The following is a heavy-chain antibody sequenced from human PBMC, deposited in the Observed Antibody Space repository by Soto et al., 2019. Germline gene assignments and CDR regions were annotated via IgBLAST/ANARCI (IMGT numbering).Heavy chain of an antibody. CDR3: ARGLSYDSGLGY. D-gene: IGHD5-12*01. J-gene: IGHJ4*02. CDR2: INQSGGT. V-gene: IGHV4-34*01. Sequence: QVQVQQWGAGLLKPSETLSLTCAVYGGSFSTYYWSWIRQPPGKGLEWIGEINQSGGTTYNPSLKSRVTISVDTSKNEFHLKLSSVTAADTAVYYCARGLSYDSGLGYWGQGTLVTVSS. CDR1: GGSFSTYY.